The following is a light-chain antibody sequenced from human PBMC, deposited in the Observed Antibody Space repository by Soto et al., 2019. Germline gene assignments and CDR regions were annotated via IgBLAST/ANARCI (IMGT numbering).Light chain of an antibody. J-gene: IGLJ3*02. CDR2: EFN. V-gene: IGLV2-8*01. Sequence: QSALTQPTSASGSPGQSVTISCTGTSSDIGVYNSVSCYQQHPGKAPRLMIYEFNKRPSGVPDRFSGSKSGYTASLTVSGLQTEDEAFYYCSSSAGIYHYLVFGGGTKLTV. CDR3: SSSAGIYHYLV. CDR1: SSDIGVYNS.